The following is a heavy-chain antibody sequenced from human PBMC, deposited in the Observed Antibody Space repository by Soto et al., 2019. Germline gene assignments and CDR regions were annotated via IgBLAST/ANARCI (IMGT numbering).Heavy chain of an antibody. D-gene: IGHD3-3*01. Sequence: ASVKVSCKTSGYTFTTYGINWVRQAPRQGLEWMGWISGYNGNTNYPQKFQGRVTMTTDTFTSTGYMELRGLTSEDTAVYYCARGAHGSGYAVHWGQGTLVTVSS. V-gene: IGHV1-18*01. J-gene: IGHJ4*02. CDR3: ARGAHGSGYAVH. CDR2: ISGYNGNT. CDR1: GYTFTTYG.